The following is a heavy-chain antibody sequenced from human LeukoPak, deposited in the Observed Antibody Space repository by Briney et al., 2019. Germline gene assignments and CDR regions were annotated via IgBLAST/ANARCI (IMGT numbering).Heavy chain of an antibody. Sequence: PGGSLRLSCAAAGFTFSNAWMSWVRQAPGKGLEWVGRIKSKTDGGTTDYAAPVKGRFTISRDDSKNTLYLQMDSLNTEDTAVYYCTTDGERNYDFWSGSFDPRGQGTLVTVSS. CDR2: IKSKTDGGTT. CDR3: TTDGERNYDFWSGSFDP. D-gene: IGHD3-3*01. CDR1: GFTFSNAW. J-gene: IGHJ5*02. V-gene: IGHV3-15*01.